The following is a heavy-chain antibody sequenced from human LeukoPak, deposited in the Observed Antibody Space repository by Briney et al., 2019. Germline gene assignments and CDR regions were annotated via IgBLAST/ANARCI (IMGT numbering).Heavy chain of an antibody. CDR1: GFTFSSYG. J-gene: IGHJ6*02. D-gene: IGHD5-18*01. V-gene: IGHV3-33*01. CDR2: IWYDGSSK. CDR3: ARGDVDTAVYYYYGMDV. Sequence: GGSLRLSCAASGFTFSSYGMHWVRQAPGKGLEWVAVIWYDGSSKYYADSVKGRFTISRDNSKNTLYLQMNSLRAEDTAVYYCARGDVDTAVYYYYGMDVWDQGTTVTVSS.